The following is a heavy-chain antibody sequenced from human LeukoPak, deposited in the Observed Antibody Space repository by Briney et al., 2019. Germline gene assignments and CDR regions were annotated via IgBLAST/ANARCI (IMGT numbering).Heavy chain of an antibody. CDR1: GFTFSSYS. CDR2: ISNDGGGT. CDR3: ASLTDSGYYGY. J-gene: IGHJ4*02. Sequence: GGSLRLSCAASGFTFSSYSMHWVRQAPGKGLEYVSAISNDGGGTYYANFVEGRFTISRDNSKNMLYLQMGSLRVEDMAVYYCASLTDSGYYGYWGKGTLVTVSS. V-gene: IGHV3-64*01. D-gene: IGHD3-22*01.